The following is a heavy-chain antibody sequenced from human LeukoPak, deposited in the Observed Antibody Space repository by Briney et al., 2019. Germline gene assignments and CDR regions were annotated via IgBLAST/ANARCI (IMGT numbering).Heavy chain of an antibody. CDR1: GYTFTSYD. V-gene: IGHV1-8*01. J-gene: IGHJ6*02. CDR2: MNPNSGAT. CDR3: ARGSVDPRAYYYYGMGV. Sequence: ASVKVSCKASGYTFTSYDFNWLRQATGQGPEWMGWMNPNSGATGYAQKLQGRVTMTTDTSTSTAYMELRSLRSDDTAVYYCARGSVDPRAYYYYGMGVWGQGTTVTVSS.